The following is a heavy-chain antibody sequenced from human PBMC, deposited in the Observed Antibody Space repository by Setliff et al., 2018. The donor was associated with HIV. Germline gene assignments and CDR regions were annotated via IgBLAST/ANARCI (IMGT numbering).Heavy chain of an antibody. J-gene: IGHJ4*02. D-gene: IGHD5-18*01. CDR1: GFSLSTSGMC. V-gene: IGHV2-70*11. CDR3: AQIRADSYGYGALGF. Sequence: SGPTLVNPTQTLTLTCTFSGFSLSTSGMCVSWIRQPPGKALEWLARIDWDDDKYYSTSLKTRLTISKDTSKNQVVFTMTNMDPVDTATHYCAQIRADSYGYGALGFWGQGTLVTSPQ. CDR2: IDWDDDK.